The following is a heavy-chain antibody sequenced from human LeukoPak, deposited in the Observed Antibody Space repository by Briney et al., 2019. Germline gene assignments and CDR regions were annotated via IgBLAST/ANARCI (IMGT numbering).Heavy chain of an antibody. D-gene: IGHD4-17*01. V-gene: IGHV3-48*04. CDR3: AGDQRGYGDPEWYFDL. Sequence: GSLILSCAASGFTFSSYSMNWVRQAPGKGLEWVSYISGSSSTIHYADSVKGRFTVSRDNAKNSLYLQMNSLRGEDTAVYYCAGDQRGYGDPEWYFDLWGRGTRVTVSS. J-gene: IGHJ2*01. CDR2: ISGSSSTI. CDR1: GFTFSSYS.